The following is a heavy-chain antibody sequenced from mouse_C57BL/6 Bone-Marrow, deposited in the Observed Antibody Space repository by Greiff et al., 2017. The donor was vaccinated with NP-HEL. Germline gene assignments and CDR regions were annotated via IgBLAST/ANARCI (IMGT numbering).Heavy chain of an antibody. CDR3: ARSRGNYRFDY. D-gene: IGHD2-1*01. J-gene: IGHJ2*01. Sequence: QVQLQPSGAELVRPGTSVKMSCKASGYTFTNYWIGWAKQRPGHGLEWIGDIYPGGGYTNYNEKFKGKATLTADKSSSTAYLQFSSLTSEDSAIYYCARSRGNYRFDYWGQGTTLTVSS. V-gene: IGHV1-63*01. CDR2: IYPGGGYT. CDR1: GYTFTNYW.